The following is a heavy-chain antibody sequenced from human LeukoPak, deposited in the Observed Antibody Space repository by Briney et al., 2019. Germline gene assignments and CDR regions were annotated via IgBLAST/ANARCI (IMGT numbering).Heavy chain of an antibody. CDR2: ISSSGGHT. V-gene: IGHV3-11*06. CDR3: ARNPGPGTLDN. J-gene: IGHJ4*02. Sequence: GGSLRLSCAASGFTFNDYYMSWIRQAPGKGLEWVSFISSSGGHTNYADPVKGRFTISRDNAKNSLYLQMNSLRAEDTAVYCCARNPGPGTLDNWGQGTLVTVSS. D-gene: IGHD6-13*01. CDR1: GFTFNDYY.